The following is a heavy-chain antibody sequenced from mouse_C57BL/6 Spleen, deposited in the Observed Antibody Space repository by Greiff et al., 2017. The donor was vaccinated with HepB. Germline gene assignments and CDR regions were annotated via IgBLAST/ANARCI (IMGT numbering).Heavy chain of an antibody. CDR2: IDPSDSYT. CDR1: GYTFTSYW. D-gene: IGHD2-4*01. CDR3: ARRRLREAMDY. Sequence: QVQLQQPGAELVKPGASVKLSCKASGYTFTSYWMQWVKQRPGQGLEWIGEIDPSDSYTNYNQKFKGKATLTVDTSSSTAYMQLSSLTSEDSAVYYCARRRLREAMDYWGQGTSVTVSS. J-gene: IGHJ4*01. V-gene: IGHV1-50*01.